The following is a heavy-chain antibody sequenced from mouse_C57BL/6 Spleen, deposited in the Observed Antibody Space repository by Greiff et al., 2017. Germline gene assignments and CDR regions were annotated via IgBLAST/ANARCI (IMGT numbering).Heavy chain of an antibody. Sequence: VKLMESGAELVRPGASVTLSCKASGYTFTDYEMHWVKQTPVHGLAWIGAIDPETGGTAYNQKFKGKAILTADKSSSTAYMELRSLTSEDSAVYYCTRGGLTGRYFDYWGQGTTLTVSS. V-gene: IGHV1-15*01. CDR1: GYTFTDYE. CDR2: IDPETGGT. J-gene: IGHJ2*01. CDR3: TRGGLTGRYFDY. D-gene: IGHD4-1*01.